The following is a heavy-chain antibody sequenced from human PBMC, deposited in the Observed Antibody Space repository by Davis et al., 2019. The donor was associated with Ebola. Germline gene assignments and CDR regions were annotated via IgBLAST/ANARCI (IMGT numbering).Heavy chain of an antibody. CDR1: GFTFSSYA. D-gene: IGHD4-17*01. J-gene: IGHJ6*02. CDR3: ARDYGDYYYGMDV. Sequence: GESLKISCVASGFTFSSYAMSWVRQAPGKGLEWVSAISGSGGSTYYADSVKGRFTISRHNSKNTLYLQMNSLRAEDTAVYYCARDYGDYYYGMDVWGQGTTVTVSS. CDR2: ISGSGGST. V-gene: IGHV3-23*01.